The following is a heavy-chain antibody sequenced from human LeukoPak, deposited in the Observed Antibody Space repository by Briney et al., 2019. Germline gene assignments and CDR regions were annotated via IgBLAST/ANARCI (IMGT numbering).Heavy chain of an antibody. J-gene: IGHJ4*02. D-gene: IGHD6-19*01. CDR2: INTDGSTT. V-gene: IGHV3-74*01. Sequence: GGSLRLSCVASGFTFSGYLMHWVRQGPGKGLVWVSHINTDGSTTTYADSVKGRFTISRDNAKNTLYLQMNSLRAEDTAVYYCARVSIGWYSFDYWGQGTLVTVSS. CDR3: ARVSIGWYSFDY. CDR1: GFTFSGYL.